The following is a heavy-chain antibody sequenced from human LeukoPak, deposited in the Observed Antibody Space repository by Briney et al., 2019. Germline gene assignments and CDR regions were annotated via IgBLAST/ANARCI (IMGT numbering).Heavy chain of an antibody. J-gene: IGHJ4*02. CDR1: GFTFSSYG. CDR2: ISASGANT. Sequence: GGSLRPSCAASGFTFSSYGMSWVRQSPGKGLEWVSGISASGANTYYADSVKGRFTISRDNSKNTLYMQMNSLRAEDTAIYYCATLVTVTNPFDYWGQGTLVTASS. D-gene: IGHD4-17*01. V-gene: IGHV3-23*01. CDR3: ATLVTVTNPFDY.